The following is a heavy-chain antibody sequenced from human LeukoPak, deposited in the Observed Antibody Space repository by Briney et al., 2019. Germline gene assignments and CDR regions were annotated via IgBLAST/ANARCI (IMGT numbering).Heavy chain of an antibody. V-gene: IGHV4-39*07. CDR2: IYYSGST. J-gene: IGHJ4*02. CDR1: GGSISSSSYY. CDR3: ARDTYGGNAEFDY. D-gene: IGHD4-23*01. Sequence: PSETLSLTCTVSGGSISSSSYYWGWIRQPPGKGLEWIGSIYYSGSTYYNPSLKSRVTISVDKSKNQFSLKLSSVTAADTAVYYCARDTYGGNAEFDYWGQGALVTVSS.